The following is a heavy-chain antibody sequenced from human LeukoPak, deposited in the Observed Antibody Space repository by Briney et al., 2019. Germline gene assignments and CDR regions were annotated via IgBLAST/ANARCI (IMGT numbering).Heavy chain of an antibody. CDR3: AKAPTYSSSWPGYYFDY. CDR2: IGSTSRSI. D-gene: IGHD6-13*01. J-gene: IGHJ4*02. CDR1: GFTFSSYS. Sequence: GGSLRLSCAASGFTFSSYSMNWVRQAPGKGLEWVSSIGSTSRSIYYADSVKGRFTISRDNAKNSLYLQMNSLRAEDTAVYYCAKAPTYSSSWPGYYFDYWGQGTLVTVSS. V-gene: IGHV3-21*04.